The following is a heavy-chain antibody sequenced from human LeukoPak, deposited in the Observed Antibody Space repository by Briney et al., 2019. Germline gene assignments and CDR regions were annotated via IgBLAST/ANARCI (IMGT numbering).Heavy chain of an antibody. J-gene: IGHJ4*02. CDR3: GKGLYHDYSGIGYY. Sequence: PGGSLRLSCAASGFTFSDYAMSWVRQAPGKGLEWVSAVSASGGNTYYADSVKGRFTISRDNSKNTLYLQVNSLRAEDTVVYYCGKGLYHDYSGIGYYWGQGTLVTVSS. V-gene: IGHV3-23*01. CDR2: VSASGGNT. CDR1: GFTFSDYA. D-gene: IGHD3-16*01.